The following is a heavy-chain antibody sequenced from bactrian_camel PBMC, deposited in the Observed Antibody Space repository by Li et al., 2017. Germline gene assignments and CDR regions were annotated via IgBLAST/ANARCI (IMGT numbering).Heavy chain of an antibody. CDR3: ARVRGVVAVSFVDY. CDR1: GFTFRTYW. D-gene: IGHD6*01. V-gene: IGHV3S1*01. Sequence: HVQLVESGGGLVQPGGSLRLSCAASGFTFRTYWMYWVRQAPGKGLDWVSSINAAGGTTYYADSVKGRFTISRDNAKNAVYLQMNSLKPEDTAVYYCARVRGVVAVSFVDYWGQGTQVTV. J-gene: IGHJ4*01. CDR2: INAAGGTT.